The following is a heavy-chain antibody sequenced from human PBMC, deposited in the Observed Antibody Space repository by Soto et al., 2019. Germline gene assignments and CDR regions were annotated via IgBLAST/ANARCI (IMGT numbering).Heavy chain of an antibody. CDR1: GFTFSSYA. D-gene: IGHD1-7*01. CDR3: AKVLGTGTTGAPYIDY. V-gene: IGHV3-23*01. Sequence: EVQLLESGGGLVQPGGSLRLSCAASGFTFSSYAMSWVRQAPGKGLEWVSAISGSGGSTYYADSVKGRFTISRDNSKNTLYLQMNSPRAENTAVYYCAKVLGTGTTGAPYIDYWGQGTLFTVSS. J-gene: IGHJ4*02. CDR2: ISGSGGST.